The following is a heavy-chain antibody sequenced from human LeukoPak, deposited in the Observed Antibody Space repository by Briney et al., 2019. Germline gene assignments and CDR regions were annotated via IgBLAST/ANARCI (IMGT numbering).Heavy chain of an antibody. Sequence: GGSLRLPCAASGFTFSSYAMHWVRQAPGKGLEWVAVISYDGSNKYYADSVKGRFTISRDNSKNTLYLQMNSLRAEDTAVYYCARDGPATTVTTLAFDIWGQGTMVTVPS. CDR3: ARDGPATTVTTLAFDI. CDR1: GFTFSSYA. D-gene: IGHD4-17*01. V-gene: IGHV3-30*04. CDR2: ISYDGSNK. J-gene: IGHJ3*02.